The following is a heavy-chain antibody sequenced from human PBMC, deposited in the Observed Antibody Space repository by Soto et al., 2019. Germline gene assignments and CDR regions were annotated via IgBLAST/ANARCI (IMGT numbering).Heavy chain of an antibody. V-gene: IGHV3-15*01. Sequence: GGSLRLSCAASGFTFSNAWMSWVRQAPGKGLEWVGRIKSKTDGGTTDYAAPVKGRFTISRDDSKNTLYLQMNSLKTEDTAVYYCPTEAFSAAVLPPRDDAFDIWGQGTMVTVSS. D-gene: IGHD3-3*01. CDR2: IKSKTDGGTT. CDR1: GFTFSNAW. J-gene: IGHJ3*02. CDR3: PTEAFSAAVLPPRDDAFDI.